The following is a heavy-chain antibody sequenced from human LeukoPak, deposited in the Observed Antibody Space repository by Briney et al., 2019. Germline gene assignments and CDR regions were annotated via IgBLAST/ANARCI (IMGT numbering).Heavy chain of an antibody. CDR2: IVPSSTYI. J-gene: IGHJ4*02. Sequence: GGSLRLSCAASGFTFRSYSMNWVRQAPGKGLEWVSAIVPSSTYIYYADSVKGRFTISRDNAENSLYLQMNSLRVEDTAVYYCARESSVNYYYDISDCFYYWGQGTLVTVSS. CDR1: GFTFRSYS. V-gene: IGHV3-21*01. CDR3: ARESSVNYYYDISDCFYY. D-gene: IGHD3-22*01.